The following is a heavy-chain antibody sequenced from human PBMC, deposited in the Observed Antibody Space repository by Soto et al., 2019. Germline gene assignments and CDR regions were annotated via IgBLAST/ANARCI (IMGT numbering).Heavy chain of an antibody. J-gene: IGHJ4*02. Sequence: PGGSLRLSCAASGFTFSSYSMNWVRQAPGKGLEWVSSISSSGSYIYYADSVKGRFTISRDNAKNSLYLQMNSLRAEDTAVYYCARYRISSGWLDYWGQGTLVTVSS. V-gene: IGHV3-21*01. CDR3: ARYRISSGWLDY. CDR2: ISSSGSYI. CDR1: GFTFSSYS. D-gene: IGHD6-19*01.